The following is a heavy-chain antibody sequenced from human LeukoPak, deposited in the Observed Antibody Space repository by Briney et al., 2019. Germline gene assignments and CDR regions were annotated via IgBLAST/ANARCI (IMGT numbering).Heavy chain of an antibody. J-gene: IGHJ6*03. D-gene: IGHD4-17*01. CDR1: GYTFTGYY. Sequence: ASVKVSCKASGYTFTGYYMHWVRQAPGQGLEWMGGINPNSGGTNYAQKFQGRVTMTRHTSISTAYMELSSLRSEDTAVYYCAGTVTSARRYYYYYMDVWGKGTTVTVSS. V-gene: IGHV1-2*02. CDR2: INPNSGGT. CDR3: AGTVTSARRYYYYYMDV.